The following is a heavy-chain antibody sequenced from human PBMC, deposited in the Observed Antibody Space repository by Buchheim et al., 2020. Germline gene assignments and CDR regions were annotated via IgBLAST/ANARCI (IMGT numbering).Heavy chain of an antibody. Sequence: QLQLQESGPGLVKPSETLSLTCTVSGGSISSSSYYWGWIRQPPGKGLEWIGSIYYSGSTYYNPSLKSRVTISVDTSKNQFSLKLSSVTAADTAVYYCATPGQGVGATEPAAPVNYWGQGTL. CDR1: GGSISSSSYY. J-gene: IGHJ4*02. CDR2: IYYSGST. CDR3: ATPGQGVGATEPAAPVNY. D-gene: IGHD1-26*01. V-gene: IGHV4-39*01.